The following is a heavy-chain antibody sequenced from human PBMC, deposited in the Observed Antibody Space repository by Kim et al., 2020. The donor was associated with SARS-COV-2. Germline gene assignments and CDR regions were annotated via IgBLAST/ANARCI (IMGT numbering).Heavy chain of an antibody. J-gene: IGHJ4*02. CDR2: VYSSEQT. CDR1: GASVSSGSYS. CDR3: ASLRSGAYVAFSDY. D-gene: IGHD1-26*01. V-gene: IGHV4-61*01. Sequence: SETLSLTCTVSGASVSSGSYSWNWIRQPPGKGLEWIGYVYSSEQTNYNPSLKSRVTISADTSKNQFSLKLSSVTAADTAVYYCASLRSGAYVAFSDYWGQGTLVTVSS.